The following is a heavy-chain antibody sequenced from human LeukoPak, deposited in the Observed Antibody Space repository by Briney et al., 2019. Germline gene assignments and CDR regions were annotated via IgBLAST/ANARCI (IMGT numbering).Heavy chain of an antibody. V-gene: IGHV4-34*01. CDR3: ARGEVVPAAPDY. CDR2: INHSGST. Sequence: KASETLSLTCAVYGGSFSGYYWSWIRQPPGKGLEWIGEINHSGSTNYNPSLKSRVTISVDTSKNQFSLELSSVTAADTAVYYCARGEVVPAAPDYWGQGTLVTVSS. J-gene: IGHJ4*02. D-gene: IGHD2-2*01. CDR1: GGSFSGYY.